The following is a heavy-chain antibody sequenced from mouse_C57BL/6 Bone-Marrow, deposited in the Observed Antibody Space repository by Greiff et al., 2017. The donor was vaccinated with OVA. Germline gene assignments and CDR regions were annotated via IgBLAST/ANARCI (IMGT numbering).Heavy chain of an antibody. V-gene: IGHV5-4*01. CDR1: GFTFSSYA. J-gene: IGHJ3*01. Sequence: EVQLKQSGGGLVKPGGSLKLSCAASGFTFSSYAMSWVRQTPEKRLEWVATISDGGSYTYYPDNVKGRFTISRDNAKNNLYLQMSHLKSEDTAMYYCARDPSFAYWGQGTLVTVSA. CDR2: ISDGGSYT. CDR3: ARDPSFAY.